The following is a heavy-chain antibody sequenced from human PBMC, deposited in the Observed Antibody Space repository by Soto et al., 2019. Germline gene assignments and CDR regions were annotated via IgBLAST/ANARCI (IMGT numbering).Heavy chain of an antibody. J-gene: IGHJ4*02. CDR3: ARPRSRYDSSGYYYSY. D-gene: IGHD3-22*01. CDR2: IIPIFGTA. V-gene: IGHV1-69*01. Sequence: QVQLVQSGAEVKKPGSSVNVSCKASGGTFSSYAISWVRQAPGQGLEWMGGIIPIFGTANYAQKFQGRVTITADESTSTAYMELSSLRSEDTAVYYCARPRSRYDSSGYYYSYWGQGTLVTVSS. CDR1: GGTFSSYA.